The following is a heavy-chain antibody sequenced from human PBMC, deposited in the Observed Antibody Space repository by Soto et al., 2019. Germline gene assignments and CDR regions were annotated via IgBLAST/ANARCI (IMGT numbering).Heavy chain of an antibody. Sequence: PSETLSLTCTVSGGSISSGDYYWSWIRQPPGKGLEWIGYIYYSGSTYYNPSLKSRVTISVDTSKNQFSLKLSSVTAADTAVYSCARELRDSDYYYYGMDVWGQGTTVTVSS. V-gene: IGHV4-30-4*01. D-gene: IGHD2-21*02. CDR3: ARELRDSDYYYYGMDV. J-gene: IGHJ6*02. CDR2: IYYSGST. CDR1: GGSISSGDYY.